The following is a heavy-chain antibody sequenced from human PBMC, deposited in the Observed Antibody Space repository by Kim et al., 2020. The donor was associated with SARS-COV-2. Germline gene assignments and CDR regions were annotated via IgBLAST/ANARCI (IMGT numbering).Heavy chain of an antibody. Sequence: GGSLRLSCAASGFTFSSYAMHWVRQAPGKGLEWVAVISYDGSNKYYADSVKGRFTISRDNSKNTLYLQMNSLRAEDTAVYYCARDPHPWGSRGYYHYYYG. J-gene: IGHJ6*01. CDR3: ARDPHPWGSRGYYHYYYG. V-gene: IGHV3-30*04. CDR2: ISYDGSNK. CDR1: GFTFSSYA. D-gene: IGHD3-22*01.